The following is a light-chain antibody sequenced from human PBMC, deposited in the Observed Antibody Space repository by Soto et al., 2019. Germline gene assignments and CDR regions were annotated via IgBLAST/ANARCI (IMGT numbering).Light chain of an antibody. CDR2: EVS. Sequence: QSVLTQPASVSGSPGQSITISCSGTSSDVGGYNYVSWYQQHPGKAPKLMIYEVSNRPSGVSNRFSGSKSGNTASLTMSGLQVEDEADYYCSCYTSIGTRLLVFGTGTKLTVL. J-gene: IGLJ1*01. V-gene: IGLV2-14*01. CDR3: SCYTSIGTRLLV. CDR1: SSDVGGYNY.